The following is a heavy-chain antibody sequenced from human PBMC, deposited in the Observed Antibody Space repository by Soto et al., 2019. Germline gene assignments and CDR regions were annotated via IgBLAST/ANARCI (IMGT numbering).Heavy chain of an antibody. J-gene: IGHJ6*02. Sequence: PSETLSLTCTVSGGSISSSSYYWGWIRQPPGKGLEWIGSIYYSGSTYYNPSLKSRVTISVDTSKNQFSLKLSSVTAADTAVYYCARDRGFDSSCWYYCDYGVEHWGQGSPVTVPS. CDR2: IYYSGST. V-gene: IGHV4-39*02. CDR3: ARDRGFDSSCWYYCDYGVEH. CDR1: GGSISSSSYY. D-gene: IGHD6-19*01.